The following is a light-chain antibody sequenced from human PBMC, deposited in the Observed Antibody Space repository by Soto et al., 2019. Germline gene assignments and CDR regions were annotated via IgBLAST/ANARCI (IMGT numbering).Light chain of an antibody. CDR3: QQYYSTPLT. Sequence: DIVMTQSPDSLAVPLGERATINFKSSQNVLYSSNNKNYFAWYQQKAGEPPKVLLYWASTREFGVPDRFNGSGSGTDFTLTISSLQAEDVAVYYCQQYYSTPLTFGGGTKVEIK. CDR2: WAS. V-gene: IGKV4-1*01. CDR1: QNVLYSSNNKNY. J-gene: IGKJ4*01.